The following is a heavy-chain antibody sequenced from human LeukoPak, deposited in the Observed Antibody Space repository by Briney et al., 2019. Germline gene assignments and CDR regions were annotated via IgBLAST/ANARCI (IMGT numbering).Heavy chain of an antibody. CDR2: ISGSGETT. CDR3: AKDRGY. Sequence: GGSLKLSCAASGFTFSTYAMTLVRQAPGKGLEWVSAISGSGETTYYADSVKGRFTISRDNSKNTLYLQMNSLRAEDTAVYYCAKDRGYWGQGSMVTVCS. CDR1: GFTFSTYA. J-gene: IGHJ4*02. V-gene: IGHV3-23*01.